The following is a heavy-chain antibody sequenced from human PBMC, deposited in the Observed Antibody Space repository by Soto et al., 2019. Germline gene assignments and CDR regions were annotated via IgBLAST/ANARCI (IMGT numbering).Heavy chain of an antibody. J-gene: IGHJ4*02. CDR2: IYYSGST. CDR1: GGSFSGLY. CDR3: ARGTSSSWSVHFDY. D-gene: IGHD6-13*01. Sequence: PETLSLTCAPYGGSFSGLYRNWIRQSPGKGLEWIGYIYYSGSTNYNPSLTSRVTISVDTSKNQFSLKLSSVTAADTAVYYCARGTSSSWSVHFDYWGQGTLVTVSS. V-gene: IGHV4-59*11.